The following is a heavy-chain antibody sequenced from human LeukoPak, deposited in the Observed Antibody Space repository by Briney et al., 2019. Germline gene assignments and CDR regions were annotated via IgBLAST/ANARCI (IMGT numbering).Heavy chain of an antibody. CDR3: GRDDGGFDV. CDR2: INHSGST. Sequence: SETLSLTCAVYGGSFSGYYWSWIRQPPGKGLEWIGEINHSGSTNYNPSLKSRVTISVDTSKNQFSLKLSSVTAADTAVYFCGRDDGGFDVWGQGTMVTVSS. J-gene: IGHJ3*01. CDR1: GGSFSGYY. D-gene: IGHD5-24*01. V-gene: IGHV4-34*01.